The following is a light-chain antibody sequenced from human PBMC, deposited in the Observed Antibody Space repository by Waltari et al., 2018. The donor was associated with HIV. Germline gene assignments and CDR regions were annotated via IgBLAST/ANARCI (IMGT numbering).Light chain of an antibody. Sequence: QSVLTPPPSASGTPGQRVTISCSGSSSNIGSNTVSWYHQVPGTAPKVLIYSNDDRPSGVPDRFSGSKSGTSASLAIRGLQSEDEADYYCATWDDSLNGWVFGGGTKVTVL. CDR2: SND. CDR3: ATWDDSLNGWV. V-gene: IGLV1-44*01. J-gene: IGLJ3*02. CDR1: SSNIGSNT.